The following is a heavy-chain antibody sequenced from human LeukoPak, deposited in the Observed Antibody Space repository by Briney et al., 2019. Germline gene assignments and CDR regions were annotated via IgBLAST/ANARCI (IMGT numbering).Heavy chain of an antibody. J-gene: IGHJ4*02. V-gene: IGHV3-7*01. CDR3: TREGITAGSDY. CDR1: GFTFSSYW. D-gene: IGHD6-13*01. CDR2: IKQDGSEK. Sequence: GGSLRLSCAASGFTFSSYWMSWVRQAPGKGLEWVANIKQDGSEKYYVDSVKGRFTISRDNAKNSLYLQVNSLRAEDTAMYYCTREGITAGSDYWGQGALVTVSS.